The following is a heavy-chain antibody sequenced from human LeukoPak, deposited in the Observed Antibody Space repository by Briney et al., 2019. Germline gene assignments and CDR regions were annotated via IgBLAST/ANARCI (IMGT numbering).Heavy chain of an antibody. CDR1: GGSISTYL. CDR3: ARGQQLVTPFDY. J-gene: IGHJ4*02. Sequence: TSETLSLTCTVSGGSISTYLWSWIRQPPGKGLEWIGYIYYSGTTNYNPSLKSRVTISVDTSKNQFSLKLSSVTAADTAVYYCARGQQLVTPFDYWGQGTLVTVSS. V-gene: IGHV4-59*01. CDR2: IYYSGTT. D-gene: IGHD6-13*01.